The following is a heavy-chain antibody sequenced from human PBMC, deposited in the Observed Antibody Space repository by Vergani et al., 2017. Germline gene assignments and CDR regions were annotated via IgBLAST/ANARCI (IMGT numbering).Heavy chain of an antibody. V-gene: IGHV1-69*02. CDR1: GGTFSSYT. Sequence: QVQLVQSGAEVKKPGSSVKVSCKASGGTFSSYTISWVRQAPGQGLEWMGRIIPILGIANYAQKFQGRVTITGDKSTSTAYMELSSLRSEDTAVYYCARATVVRGVMISPSNWFDPWGQGTLVTVSS. D-gene: IGHD3-10*01. CDR3: ARATVVRGVMISPSNWFDP. CDR2: IIPILGIA. J-gene: IGHJ5*02.